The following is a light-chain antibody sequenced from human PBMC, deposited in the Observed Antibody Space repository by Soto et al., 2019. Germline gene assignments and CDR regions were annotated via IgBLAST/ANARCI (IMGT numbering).Light chain of an antibody. J-gene: IGKJ3*01. CDR2: GAS. V-gene: IGKV3-20*01. Sequence: EIVLTQSPGTLSLSAGERATLSCRASQSISSNYLAWYQQKPGQAPRLLIFGASYRTTGIQDRFSGSGSGTDLTLTISRLEPEDFAVYYCQQYCSSPPEFTFGPGTKVDIK. CDR3: QQYCSSPPEFT. CDR1: QSISSNY.